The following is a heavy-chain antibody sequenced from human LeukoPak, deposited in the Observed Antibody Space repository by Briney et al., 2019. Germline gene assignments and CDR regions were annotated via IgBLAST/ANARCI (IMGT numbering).Heavy chain of an antibody. CDR2: ISGSASTT. CDR3: ATESYGFDM. J-gene: IGHJ3*02. CDR1: GFTFTRYA. Sequence: GGSLRLSCVTAGFTFTRYAMTWVRQAPGKGLEWVSVISGSASTTYYADSVKGRFTISRDNSKNTLYLQMNSLRAEDTAVYYCATESYGFDMWGQGTMVTVSS. V-gene: IGHV3-23*01.